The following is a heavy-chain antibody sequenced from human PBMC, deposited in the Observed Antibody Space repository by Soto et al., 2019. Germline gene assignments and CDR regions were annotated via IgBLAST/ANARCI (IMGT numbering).Heavy chain of an antibody. Sequence: GGALRLSCAASGFTFSSYAVSWVRQAPGKGLEWVSAISGSGGSTYYADSVKGRFTISRDNSKNTLYLQMNSLRAEDTAVYYCAKGWFGVPSNWFDPWGQGTLVTVSS. CDR1: GFTFSSYA. D-gene: IGHD3-10*01. J-gene: IGHJ5*02. CDR2: ISGSGGST. V-gene: IGHV3-23*01. CDR3: AKGWFGVPSNWFDP.